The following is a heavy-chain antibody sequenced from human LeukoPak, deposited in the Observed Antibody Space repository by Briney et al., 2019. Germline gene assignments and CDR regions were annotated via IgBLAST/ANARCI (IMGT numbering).Heavy chain of an antibody. CDR1: GGSISSYY. V-gene: IGHV4-59*12. CDR3: ARNYPWAFDI. J-gene: IGHJ3*02. Sequence: SETLSLTCTVSGGSISSYYWSWIRQPPGKGLEWIGYIYYSGSTNYNPSLKSRVTISVDTSKNQFSLKLSSVTAADTAVYYCARNYPWAFDIWGQGTMVTVSS. D-gene: IGHD1-7*01. CDR2: IYYSGST.